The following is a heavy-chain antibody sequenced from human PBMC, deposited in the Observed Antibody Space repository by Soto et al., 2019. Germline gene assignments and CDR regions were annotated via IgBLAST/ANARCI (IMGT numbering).Heavy chain of an antibody. V-gene: IGHV4-30-4*01. Sequence: QVQLQESGPGLVKPSQTLSLTCTVSGGSISSGDYYWSWIRQPPGKGLEWIGYIYYSGSTYYNPSLKSRVTISVDTYKNQFSLKLSSVTAADTAVYYCARGSDYYDSSGYYYFDYWGQGTLVTVSS. CDR1: GGSISSGDYY. CDR3: ARGSDYYDSSGYYYFDY. CDR2: IYYSGST. D-gene: IGHD3-22*01. J-gene: IGHJ4*02.